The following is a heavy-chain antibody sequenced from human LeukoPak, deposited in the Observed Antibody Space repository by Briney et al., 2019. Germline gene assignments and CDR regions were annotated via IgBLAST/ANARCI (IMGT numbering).Heavy chain of an antibody. Sequence: GGSLRLSCAASGFTFSNYDMHWVRQVTGKYLEWVSAIGTTGDTYYPGSVKGRFTISRENAKNSLYLQMNSLRAEDTAVYYCASYPSKVPAAAHTPFDYWGRGTLVTVSS. CDR1: GFTFSNYD. CDR3: ASYPSKVPAAAHTPFDY. CDR2: IGTTGDT. V-gene: IGHV3-13*01. D-gene: IGHD2-2*01. J-gene: IGHJ4*02.